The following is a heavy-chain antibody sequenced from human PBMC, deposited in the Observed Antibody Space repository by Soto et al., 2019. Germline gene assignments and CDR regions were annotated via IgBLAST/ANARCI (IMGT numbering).Heavy chain of an antibody. CDR2: INPNSGGT. V-gene: IGHV1-2*04. Sequence: ASVKVSCKASGYTFTGYYMHWVRQAPGQGLEWMGWINPNSGGTNYAQKFQGWVTMTRDTSISTAYMEPSRLRSDDTAVYYCARDFGFTSPYNPGAAADHYYYYYGMDVWGQGTTVTVSS. CDR3: ARDFGFTSPYNPGAAADHYYYYYGMDV. CDR1: GYTFTGYY. D-gene: IGHD6-13*01. J-gene: IGHJ6*02.